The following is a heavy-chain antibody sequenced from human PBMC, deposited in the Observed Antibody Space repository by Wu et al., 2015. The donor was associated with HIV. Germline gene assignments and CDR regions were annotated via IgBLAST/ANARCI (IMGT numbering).Heavy chain of an antibody. CDR3: ARLQSLHGLYSNADY. Sequence: QVQLVQSGSDVKKPGASVRVSCKISGYTFTDYYIQWVRQAPGQGLEWMGCINPNRGGTNFAQKFQGRVTMTRDTSISTAYMELNSLTSDDTAIYYCARLQSLHGLYSNADYWGQGTLVTVSS. V-gene: IGHV1-2*02. CDR1: GYTFTDYY. D-gene: IGHD1-1*01. J-gene: IGHJ4*02. CDR2: INPNRGGT.